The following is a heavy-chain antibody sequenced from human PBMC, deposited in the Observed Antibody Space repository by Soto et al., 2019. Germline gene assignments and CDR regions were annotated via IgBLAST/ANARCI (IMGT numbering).Heavy chain of an antibody. CDR3: ARDSRYGSGTSVNHYHDY. Sequence: PGGSLRLSCAASGFTFGIYWMSWVRQAPGKGLEWLATIKWDASEKKYVDSVKGRFTMSRDNAKNSLYLQMDSLRAEDTAVYYCARDSRYGSGTSVNHYHDYWGQGTLVTVSS. CDR2: IKWDASEK. J-gene: IGHJ4*02. V-gene: IGHV3-7*01. D-gene: IGHD3-10*01. CDR1: GFTFGIYW.